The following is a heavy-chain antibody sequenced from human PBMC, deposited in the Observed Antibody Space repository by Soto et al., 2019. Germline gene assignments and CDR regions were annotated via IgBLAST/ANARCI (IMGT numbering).Heavy chain of an antibody. Sequence: QVHLVQSGAEVKKPGASVKVSCQGSGYAFTTYGITWVRQAPGQGLEWMGWISAHNGNTNYAQKIQGRVTVTRETSTSTAYMELRSLKYDDTAVYYCARGRYGDYWGQGALVTASS. CDR2: ISAHNGNT. V-gene: IGHV1-18*01. D-gene: IGHD1-1*01. CDR3: ARGRYGDY. CDR1: GYAFTTYG. J-gene: IGHJ4*02.